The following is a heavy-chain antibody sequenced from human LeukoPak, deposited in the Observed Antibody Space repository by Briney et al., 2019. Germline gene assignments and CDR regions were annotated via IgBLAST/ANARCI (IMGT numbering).Heavy chain of an antibody. Sequence: GGSLRLSCAASGFTFSSYAMHWVRQAPGKGLERVAVISYDGSNKYYADSVKGRFTISRDNSKNTLYLQMNSLRAEDTAVYYCAKELVGFDYWGQGTLVTVSS. D-gene: IGHD2-8*02. J-gene: IGHJ4*02. CDR2: ISYDGSNK. CDR3: AKELVGFDY. CDR1: GFTFSSYA. V-gene: IGHV3-30-3*01.